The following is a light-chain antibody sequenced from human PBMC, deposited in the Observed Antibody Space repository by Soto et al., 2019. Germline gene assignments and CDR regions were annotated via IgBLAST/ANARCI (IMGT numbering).Light chain of an antibody. V-gene: IGKV1D-13*01. CDR1: QAIRNA. Sequence: IQMTQSPSTLSASVGDRVTITCRASQAIRNAVAWYQQKPGKAPRLLIYDASSLESGVPSRFSGSGSGTDFTLTISSLQPEDFATYYCQQFNDYQGTFGQGTRLEI. CDR2: DAS. CDR3: QQFNDYQGT. J-gene: IGKJ5*01.